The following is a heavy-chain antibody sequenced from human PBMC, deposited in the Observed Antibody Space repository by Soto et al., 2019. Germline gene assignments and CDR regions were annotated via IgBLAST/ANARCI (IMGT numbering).Heavy chain of an antibody. CDR3: AKDHPSIFMIVEHYSYAMDF. J-gene: IGHJ6*02. CDR1: GFTFSSYG. V-gene: IGHV3-30*18. CDR2: ISYDGSNK. Sequence: GGSPRLSCAASGFTFSSYGMHWVRQAPGKGLEWVAVISYDGSNKYYADSVKGRFTISRDNSKNTLYLQMNSLRAEDTAVYYCAKDHPSIFMIVEHYSYAMDFSCQAPSLTGS. D-gene: IGHD3-22*01.